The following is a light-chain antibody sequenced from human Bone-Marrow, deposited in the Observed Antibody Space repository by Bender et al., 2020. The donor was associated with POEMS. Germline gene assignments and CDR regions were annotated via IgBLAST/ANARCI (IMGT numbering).Light chain of an antibody. CDR1: NIGSKS. CDR3: QAWDRSTAV. Sequence: SYVLTQPPSVSVAPGQTARITCGGNNIGSKSVHWYQQKPGQAPVLVVYDDSDRPSGIPERFSGSNSGNTATLTISGTQAMDEADYYCQAWDRSTAVFGGGTKLTVL. V-gene: IGLV3-21*02. CDR2: DDS. J-gene: IGLJ3*02.